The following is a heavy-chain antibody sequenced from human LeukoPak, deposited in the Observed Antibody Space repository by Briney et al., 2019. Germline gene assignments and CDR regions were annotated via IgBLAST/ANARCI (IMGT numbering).Heavy chain of an antibody. CDR3: ARAPTQFGVWAFDI. D-gene: IGHD3-10*01. CDR1: GYTFTGYY. V-gene: IGHV1-2*02. J-gene: IGHJ3*02. Sequence: ASVKVSCKASGYTFTGYYMHWVRQAPGQGLEWMGWINPNSGGTNYAQKFQGRVTMTRDTSISTAYMELSRLRSDDTAVYYCARAPTQFGVWAFDIWGQGTMVTVSS. CDR2: INPNSGGT.